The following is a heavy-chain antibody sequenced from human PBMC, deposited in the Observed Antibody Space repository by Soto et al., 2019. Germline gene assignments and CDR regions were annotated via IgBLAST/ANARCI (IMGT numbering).Heavy chain of an antibody. CDR3: TRHAGVEVELSFYSYFRDV. Sequence: EVQLVESGGGLVQPGGSLKLACLASGFPLSDSAIHWVRKASGKGLEWVGRIRSKTNNYATTYGAPVRGRFTLSRDDSKNTAYLRMNNLESEDAAVYYCTRHAGVEVELSFYSYFRDVWGKGTTVSV. CDR2: IRSKTNNYAT. D-gene: IGHD1-26*01. CDR1: GFPLSDSA. V-gene: IGHV3-73*01. J-gene: IGHJ6*03.